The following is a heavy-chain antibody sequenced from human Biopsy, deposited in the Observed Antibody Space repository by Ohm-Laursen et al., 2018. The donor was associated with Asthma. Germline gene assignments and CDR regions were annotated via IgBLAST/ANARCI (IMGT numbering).Heavy chain of an antibody. CDR1: GDSFSIYT. V-gene: IGHV1-69*10. J-gene: IGHJ6*02. Sequence: SVKVSCKAPGDSFSIYTYSWVRQAPGQGLEWMGGLSPTIGRANYAQKFQGRVTISADRSTSTAYMELSSLTIEDTAVYYCARAVTILQEWSGGMDVWGQGTTVTVSS. D-gene: IGHD3-3*01. CDR2: LSPTIGRA. CDR3: ARAVTILQEWSGGMDV.